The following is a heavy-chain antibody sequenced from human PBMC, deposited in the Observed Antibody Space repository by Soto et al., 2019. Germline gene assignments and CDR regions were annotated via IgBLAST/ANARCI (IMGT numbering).Heavy chain of an antibody. V-gene: IGHV3-49*04. CDR3: TRDLGAGLRFLEWFNYYYYYYGMDV. Sequence: TGGSLRLSCTASGFTFGDYAMSWVRQAPGKGLEWVGFIRSKAYGGTTEYAASVKGRFTISRDDSKSIAYLQMNSLKTEDTAVYYCTRDLGAGLRFLEWFNYYYYYYGMDVWGQGTTVTVSS. CDR2: IRSKAYGGTT. D-gene: IGHD3-3*01. J-gene: IGHJ6*02. CDR1: GFTFGDYA.